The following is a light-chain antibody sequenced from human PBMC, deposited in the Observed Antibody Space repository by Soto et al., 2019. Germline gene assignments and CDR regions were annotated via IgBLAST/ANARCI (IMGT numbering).Light chain of an antibody. CDR1: GSNIGSNY. J-gene: IGLJ2*01. Sequence: QPVLTQPHSGSGIPGQRGTISCSGSGSNIGSNYVFWYQHLPGTAHKLLIYRNNQRPSGVPDRFSGSKSGTSASLAISGLRSEDETDYYCAAWDDSLSGVVFGGGTQLTVL. CDR2: RNN. V-gene: IGLV1-47*01. CDR3: AAWDDSLSGVV.